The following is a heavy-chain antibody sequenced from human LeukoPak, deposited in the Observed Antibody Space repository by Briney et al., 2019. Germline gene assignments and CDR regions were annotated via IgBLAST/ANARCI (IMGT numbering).Heavy chain of an antibody. D-gene: IGHD2/OR15-2a*01. CDR3: ARSNIVPDENYYYGMDV. V-gene: IGHV3-48*02. CDR2: ISSSSSTI. CDR1: GFTFSSYS. Sequence: GGSLRLSSAASGFTFSSYSMHWVRQAPGKGLEWVSYISSSSSTIYYADSVKGRFTISRDNAKNSLYLQMNSLRDEDTAVYYCARSNIVPDENYYYGMDVWGQGTTVTVSS. J-gene: IGHJ6*02.